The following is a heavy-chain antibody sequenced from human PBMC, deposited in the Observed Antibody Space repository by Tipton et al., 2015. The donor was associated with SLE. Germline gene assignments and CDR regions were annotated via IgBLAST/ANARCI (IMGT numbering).Heavy chain of an antibody. Sequence: TLSLTCSVSGGSITSGTYYWSLVRQLPGKDLEWIAYISYSGTTHYNPSLRSRVTISLDASKNQFSLSLSSVTAADTAIYFCARVPHNADLWGAFDLWGQGTTVTVSS. V-gene: IGHV4-31*03. J-gene: IGHJ6*02. CDR3: ARVPHNADLWGAFDL. CDR2: ISYSGTT. D-gene: IGHD3-10*01. CDR1: GGSITSGTYY.